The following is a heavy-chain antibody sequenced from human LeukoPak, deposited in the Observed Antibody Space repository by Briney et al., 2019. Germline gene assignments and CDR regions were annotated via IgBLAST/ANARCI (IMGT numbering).Heavy chain of an antibody. CDR3: ARNLGDFWSGYTSFDP. CDR1: GYTFTGYY. D-gene: IGHD3-3*01. J-gene: IGHJ5*02. V-gene: IGHV1-2*02. Sequence: ASVKVSCKASGYTFTGYYMHWVRQAPGQGLEWMGWINPNSGGTNYAQKFQGRVTMTRDTSISTAYMELSRLRSDDTAVYYCARNLGDFWSGYTSFDPWGQGTLVTVSS. CDR2: INPNSGGT.